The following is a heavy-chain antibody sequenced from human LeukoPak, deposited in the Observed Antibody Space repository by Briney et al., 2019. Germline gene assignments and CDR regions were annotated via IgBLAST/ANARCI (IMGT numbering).Heavy chain of an antibody. D-gene: IGHD6-13*01. CDR1: GFTFSSHA. CDR3: AKGPYTTSGYAGYDY. Sequence: GGSLRLSCAASGFTFSSHAMGWVRQAPGKGLEWVSAINNVGEVTKYADSVRGRFTMSRDNSKNTLYLQMNSLRADDTAVYYCAKGPYTTSGYAGYDYWGQGTLVTVSS. CDR2: INNVGEVT. J-gene: IGHJ4*02. V-gene: IGHV3-23*01.